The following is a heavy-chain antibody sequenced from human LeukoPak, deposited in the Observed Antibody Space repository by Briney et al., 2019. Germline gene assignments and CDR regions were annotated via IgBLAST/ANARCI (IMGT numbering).Heavy chain of an antibody. D-gene: IGHD3-9*01. J-gene: IGHJ4*02. CDR1: GYTFTSYG. CDR3: ARVGSHYDILTGYYN. Sequence: GPVKVSCKAPGYTFTSYGISWVRQAPGQGLEWMGWISAYNGNTNYAQKLQGRVTMTTDTSTSTAYMELRSLRSDDTAVYYCARVGSHYDILTGYYNWGQGTLVTVSS. V-gene: IGHV1-18*01. CDR2: ISAYNGNT.